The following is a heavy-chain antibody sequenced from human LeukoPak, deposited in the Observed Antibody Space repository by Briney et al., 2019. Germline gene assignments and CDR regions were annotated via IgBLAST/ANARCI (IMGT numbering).Heavy chain of an antibody. CDR1: GGSFSGYN. D-gene: IGHD3-22*01. Sequence: TSETLSLTCAVYGGSFSGYNWSCMRQPPGQGVKWSGGINHCGSTNYHPSLKTRVTISVDTSKNQFSLKLSCVTAAATAVYHCVRGKQDSSRRDFDYWGQRNLVTVSS. J-gene: IGHJ4*02. CDR2: INHCGST. V-gene: IGHV4-34*01. CDR3: VRGKQDSSRRDFDY.